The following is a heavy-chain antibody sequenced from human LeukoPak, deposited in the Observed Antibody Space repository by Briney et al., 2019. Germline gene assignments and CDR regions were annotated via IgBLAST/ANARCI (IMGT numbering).Heavy chain of an antibody. D-gene: IGHD6-6*01. V-gene: IGHV1-2*02. Sequence: ASVKVSCKASGYTFTGYYMHWVRQAPGQGLEWMGWINPNSGGTNYAQKFQGRVTMTRDTSISTAYMELSRLRSDDTAVYYCARVIAARALYYFDYWGQGTLVTVSS. CDR3: ARVIAARALYYFDY. J-gene: IGHJ4*02. CDR1: GYTFTGYY. CDR2: INPNSGGT.